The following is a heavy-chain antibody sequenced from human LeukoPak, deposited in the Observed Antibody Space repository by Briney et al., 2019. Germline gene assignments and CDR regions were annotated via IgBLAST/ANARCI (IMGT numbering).Heavy chain of an antibody. Sequence: KPSETLSLTCTVSGGSISSYYWSWIRQPPGKGLEWIGYIYYSGSTNYNPSLKSRVTISVDTSKNQFSLKLSPVTAADTAVYYCARGQGGSSDYWGQGILVTVSS. V-gene: IGHV4-59*12. CDR1: GGSISSYY. J-gene: IGHJ4*02. D-gene: IGHD3-16*01. CDR2: IYYSGST. CDR3: ARGQGGSSDY.